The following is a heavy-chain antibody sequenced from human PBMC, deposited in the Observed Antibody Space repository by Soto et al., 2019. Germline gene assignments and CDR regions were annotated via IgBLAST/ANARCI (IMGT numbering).Heavy chain of an antibody. V-gene: IGHV4-34*01. D-gene: IGHD3-3*01. CDR1: GGSFSGYY. CDR3: ARGRSFWSGYHATPYYYYGMDV. CDR2: INHSGST. J-gene: IGHJ6*02. Sequence: SETLSLTCAVYGGSFSGYYWSWIRQPPGKGLEWIGEINHSGSTNYNPSLKSRVTISVDTSKNQFSLKLSSVTAADTAAYYCARGRSFWSGYHATPYYYYGMDVWGQGTTVTVS.